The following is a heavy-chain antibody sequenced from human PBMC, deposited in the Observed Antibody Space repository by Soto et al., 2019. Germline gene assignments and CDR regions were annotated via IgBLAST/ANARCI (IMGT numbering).Heavy chain of an antibody. V-gene: IGHV3-7*05. CDR2: IKQDGSEK. J-gene: IGHJ4*02. CDR1: GFTFSSYW. CDR3: ARDPLVYNWNYGGLDY. D-gene: IGHD1-7*01. Sequence: GGSLRLSCAASGFTFSSYWMSWVRQAPGKGLEWVANIKQDGSEKYYVDSVKGRFTISRDNAKNSLYLQMNSLRAEDTAVYYCARDPLVYNWNYGGLDYWGQGTLVTVSS.